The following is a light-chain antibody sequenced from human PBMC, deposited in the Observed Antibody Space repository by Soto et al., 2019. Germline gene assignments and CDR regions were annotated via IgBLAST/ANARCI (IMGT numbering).Light chain of an antibody. Sequence: IMLTQSPGTVSLSQGERATLSCRTSQSTTNNYLAWYQQKPGQAPRLLIYGASSRATGIPDRFSGSGSGTDFTLTIGRLEPEDFAVYYCQQYGNSRTFGQGTKVDIK. CDR3: QQYGNSRT. J-gene: IGKJ1*01. CDR1: QSTTNNY. V-gene: IGKV3-20*01. CDR2: GAS.